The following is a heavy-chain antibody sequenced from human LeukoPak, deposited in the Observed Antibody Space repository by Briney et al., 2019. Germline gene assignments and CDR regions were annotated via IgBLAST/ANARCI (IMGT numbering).Heavy chain of an antibody. J-gene: IGHJ6*02. Sequence: GGSLRLSCAASGFTFSSYGLHWVRQAPGKGLEWVAVISYDGSNKYYADSVKGRFTISRDNSKNTLYLQMNSLRAEDTAVYYCAKVGYSSSWYGHYYYYYGMDVWGQGTTVTVSS. D-gene: IGHD6-13*01. CDR1: GFTFSSYG. V-gene: IGHV3-30*18. CDR2: ISYDGSNK. CDR3: AKVGYSSSWYGHYYYYYGMDV.